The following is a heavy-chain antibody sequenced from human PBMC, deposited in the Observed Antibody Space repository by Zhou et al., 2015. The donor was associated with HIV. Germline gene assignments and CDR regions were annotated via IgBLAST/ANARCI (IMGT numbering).Heavy chain of an antibody. J-gene: IGHJ3*02. CDR2: ISYDGSNE. CDR1: GFTFSSYA. D-gene: IGHD3-16*01. Sequence: QVQLVESGGGVVQPGRSLRLSCAASGFTFSSYAMHWVRQAPGKGLEWVAVISYDGSNEYYADSVKGRFTISRDNSKNTLYLQMNSLRTEDTAVYYCAREALGLEEEGGAFDIWGQGTMVTVSS. V-gene: IGHV3-30-3*01. CDR3: AREALGLEEEGGAFDI.